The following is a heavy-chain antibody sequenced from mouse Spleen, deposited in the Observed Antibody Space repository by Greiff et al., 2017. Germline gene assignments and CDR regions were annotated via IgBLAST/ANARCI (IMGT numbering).Heavy chain of an antibody. CDR1: GFSLTSYG. J-gene: IGHJ4*01. CDR2: IWRGGST. D-gene: IGHD2-4*01. Sequence: VQLQQSGPGLVQPSQSLSITCTVSGFSLTSYGVHWVRQSPGKGLEWLGVIWRGGSTDYNAAFMSRLSITKDNSKSQVFFKMNSLQADDTAIYYCAKTLYDYYYYAMDYWGQGTSVTVSS. CDR3: AKTLYDYYYYAMDY. V-gene: IGHV2-5*01.